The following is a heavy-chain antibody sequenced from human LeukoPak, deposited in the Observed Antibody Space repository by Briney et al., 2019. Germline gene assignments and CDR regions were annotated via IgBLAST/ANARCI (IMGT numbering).Heavy chain of an antibody. CDR2: ISAYNGNT. CDR3: ARGRGAEADY. J-gene: IGHJ4*02. Sequence: ASVKVSCKASGYTFTSYGISWVRQAPGQGLEWMGWISAYNGNTNYAQKLQGRVTITRNTSISTAYMELSSLRSEDTAVYYCARGRGAEADYWGQGTLVTVSS. V-gene: IGHV1-18*01. D-gene: IGHD6-19*01. CDR1: GYTFTSYG.